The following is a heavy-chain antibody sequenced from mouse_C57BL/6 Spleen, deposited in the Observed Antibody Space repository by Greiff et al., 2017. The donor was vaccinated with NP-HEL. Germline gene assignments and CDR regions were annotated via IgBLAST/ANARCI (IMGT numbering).Heavy chain of an antibody. J-gene: IGHJ4*01. V-gene: IGHV2-2*01. D-gene: IGHD2-5*01. CDR1: GFSLTSYG. Sequence: VQLQQSGPWPVQPSQSLSITCTVSGFSLTSYGVHWVRQSPGKGLEWLGVICSGGSTDYNAAFISRLSISKDNSKSQVFFKMNSLQADDTAIYYCARNPAYYSNPTGAMDYWGQGTSVTVSS. CDR3: ARNPAYYSNPTGAMDY. CDR2: ICSGGST.